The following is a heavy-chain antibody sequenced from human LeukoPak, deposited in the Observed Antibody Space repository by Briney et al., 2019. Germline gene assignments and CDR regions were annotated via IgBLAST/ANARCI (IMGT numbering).Heavy chain of an antibody. CDR3: ARDQGEYGDYVTFWDY. CDR1: GYTFTSDA. J-gene: IGHJ4*02. Sequence: GASVKVSCKASGYTFTSDAMHWVRQAPGQRLEWMGCINAGNGNTKYSQRFQGRVTITRDTSASTAYMELSSLGSEDTAVYYCARDQGEYGDYVTFWDYWGQGTLVTVSS. D-gene: IGHD4-17*01. CDR2: INAGNGNT. V-gene: IGHV1-3*01.